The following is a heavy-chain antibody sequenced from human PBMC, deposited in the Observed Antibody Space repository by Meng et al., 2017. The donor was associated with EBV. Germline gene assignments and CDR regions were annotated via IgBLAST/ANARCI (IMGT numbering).Heavy chain of an antibody. CDR1: CYTLSSCG. V-gene: IGHV1-18*01. CDR2: SSAYNGNT. CDR3: ARDGRLYDTPSPFDY. J-gene: IGHJ4*02. D-gene: IGHD3-22*01. Sequence: ALWVRADAEVQNLRYDAIVSIHVSCYTLSSCGISWGQQAPGQGREWMGWSSAYNGNTNYAQKLQGRVTMTTDTSMSTAYLELRSLRSDDTAVYYCARDGRLYDTPSPFDYWGQGTLVTVSS.